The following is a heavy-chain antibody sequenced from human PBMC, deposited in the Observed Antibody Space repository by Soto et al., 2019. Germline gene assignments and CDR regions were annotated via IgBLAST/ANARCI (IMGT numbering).Heavy chain of an antibody. CDR3: ARDSYYDFWSGYRDAFDI. V-gene: IGHV4-59*01. CDR2: IYYSGST. CDR1: GGSISSYY. Sequence: SETLSLTCTVSGGSISSYYWSWIRQAPGKGLEWIGYIYYSGSTNYNPSLKSRVTISVDTSKNQFSLKLSSVTAADTAVYYCARDSYYDFWSGYRDAFDIWGQGTMVTGS. J-gene: IGHJ3*02. D-gene: IGHD3-3*01.